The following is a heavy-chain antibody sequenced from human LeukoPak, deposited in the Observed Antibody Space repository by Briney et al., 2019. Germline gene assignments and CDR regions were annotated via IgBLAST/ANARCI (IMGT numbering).Heavy chain of an antibody. CDR2: ISSSSSYI. CDR3: ARDRRLYYYGSGIKTT. CDR1: GFTFSSYS. Sequence: GGSLRLSCAASGFTFSSYSMNWVRQAPGKGLEWVSSISSSSSYIYHADSVKGRFTISRDNAKNSLYLQMNSLRAEDTAVYYCARDRRLYYYGSGIKTTWGQGTLVTVSS. J-gene: IGHJ4*02. V-gene: IGHV3-21*01. D-gene: IGHD3-10*01.